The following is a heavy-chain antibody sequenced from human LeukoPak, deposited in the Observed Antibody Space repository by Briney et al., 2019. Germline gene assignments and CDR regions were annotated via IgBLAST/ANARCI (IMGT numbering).Heavy chain of an antibody. CDR3: AKVAVAHWYFDL. V-gene: IGHV3-30*18. CDR1: GFTFSSYG. J-gene: IGHJ2*01. Sequence: GRSLRLSCAASGFTFSSYGMHWVRQAPGKGLEWVAVISYDGSNKYYADSVKGRFTISRGNSKNTLYLQMNSLRAEDTAVYYCAKVAVAHWYFDLWGRGTLVTVSS. D-gene: IGHD4-23*01. CDR2: ISYDGSNK.